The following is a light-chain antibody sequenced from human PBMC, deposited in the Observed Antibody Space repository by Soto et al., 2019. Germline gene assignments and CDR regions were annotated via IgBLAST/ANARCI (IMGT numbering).Light chain of an antibody. CDR1: SSDVGDYNF. Sequence: LTQPASVSGSPGQSITISCTGTSSDVGDYNFVSWYQQHPGKAPKLMIYGVSHRPSGVSNRFSGSKSGNTAPLTISGLQADDEADYYCNSYTSSNTLYVFGTGTKVTVL. J-gene: IGLJ1*01. CDR2: GVS. CDR3: NSYTSSNTLYV. V-gene: IGLV2-14*01.